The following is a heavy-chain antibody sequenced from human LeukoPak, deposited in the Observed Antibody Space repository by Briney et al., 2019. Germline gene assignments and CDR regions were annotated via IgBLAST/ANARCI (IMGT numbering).Heavy chain of an antibody. CDR2: ISYDGSNK. CDR3: ARDGGVIAVFFDY. V-gene: IGHV3-30*04. Sequence: GGSLRLSCAASGFTFSSYAMHWVRQAPGKGLEWVAVISYDGSNKYYADSVKGRFTISRDNSKNTLYLQMNSLRAEDTAVYYCARDGGVIAVFFDYWGQGTLVTVSS. J-gene: IGHJ4*02. CDR1: GFTFSSYA. D-gene: IGHD3-16*01.